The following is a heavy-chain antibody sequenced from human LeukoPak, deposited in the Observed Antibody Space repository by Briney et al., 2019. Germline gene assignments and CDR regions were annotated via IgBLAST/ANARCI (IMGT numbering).Heavy chain of an antibody. CDR2: MYTSGST. CDR1: GGSITSGSYY. D-gene: IGHD3-9*01. Sequence: SETLSLTCTVSGGSITSGSYYWSWIRQPAGKGLEWIGRMYTSGSTNYNPSLKSRVTISVDTSKNQFSLKLSSVTAADTAVYYCARDKRYFDYFDYWGQGTLVTVSS. CDR3: ARDKRYFDYFDY. J-gene: IGHJ4*02. V-gene: IGHV4-61*02.